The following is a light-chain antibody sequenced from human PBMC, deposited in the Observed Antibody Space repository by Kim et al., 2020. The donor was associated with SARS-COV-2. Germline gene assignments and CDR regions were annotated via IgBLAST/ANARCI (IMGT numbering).Light chain of an antibody. J-gene: IGLJ1*01. Sequence: GQECTMCFSVSTSNIAIRHVSWSQQLRGTAPKLRICNNNKRPSGIPGRFSGSKSGTSATLGITDLQTGDEADYYCGTWDNSLINCVFGTGTKVTVL. CDR1: TSNIAIRH. CDR3: GTWDNSLINCV. CDR2: NNN. V-gene: IGLV1-51*01.